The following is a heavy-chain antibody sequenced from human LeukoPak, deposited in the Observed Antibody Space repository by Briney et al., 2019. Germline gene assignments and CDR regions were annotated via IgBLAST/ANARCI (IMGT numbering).Heavy chain of an antibody. J-gene: IGHJ6*03. CDR2: ISSSSSYI. Sequence: PGGSLRLSCAASGFTFSSYSMDWVRQAPGKGLEWVSSISSSSSYIYYADSVKGRFTISRDNAKNSLYLQMNSLRAKDTAVYYCARGYCSSTSCYELNYYYYYMDVWGKGTTVTVSS. CDR3: ARGYCSSTSCYELNYYYYYMDV. V-gene: IGHV3-21*01. CDR1: GFTFSSYS. D-gene: IGHD2-2*01.